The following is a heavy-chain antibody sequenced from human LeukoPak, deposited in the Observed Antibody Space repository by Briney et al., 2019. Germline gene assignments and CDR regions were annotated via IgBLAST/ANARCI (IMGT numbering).Heavy chain of an antibody. CDR2: ISGSGGST. V-gene: IGHV3-23*01. Sequence: GGSLRLSCAASGFTFSSYAMSWVRQAPGKGLEWVSAISGSGGSTYYADSVKGRLTISRDNSKNTLYLQMNSLRAEDTAVYYCAKGISGYSSGWYGSYYFDYWGQGTLVTVSS. D-gene: IGHD6-19*01. CDR3: AKGISGYSSGWYGSYYFDY. CDR1: GFTFSSYA. J-gene: IGHJ4*02.